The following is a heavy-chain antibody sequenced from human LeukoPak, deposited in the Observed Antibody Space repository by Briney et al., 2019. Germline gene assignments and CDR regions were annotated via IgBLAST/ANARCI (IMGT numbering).Heavy chain of an antibody. V-gene: IGHV3-7*01. CDR1: GFTFSSYW. CDR3: ARAPYYYDSSGYSSFDY. D-gene: IGHD3-22*01. CDR2: IKQDGSEK. J-gene: IGHJ4*02. Sequence: GGSLRLSCAASGFTFSSYWMSWVRQAPGKGLEWVANIKQDGSEKYYVDSVKGRFTTSRDNAKNSLYLQMNSLRAEDTAVYYCARAPYYYDSSGYSSFDYWGQGTLVTVSS.